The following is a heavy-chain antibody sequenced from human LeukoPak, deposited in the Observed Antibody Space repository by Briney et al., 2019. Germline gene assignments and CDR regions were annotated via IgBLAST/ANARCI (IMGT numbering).Heavy chain of an antibody. D-gene: IGHD4-17*01. CDR2: IRYDGSNK. V-gene: IGHV3-30*02. J-gene: IGHJ3*02. CDR3: AKEILEDYGDYDAFDI. CDR1: GFTFSSYG. Sequence: GGSLRLSCAASGFTFSSYGMHWVRQAPGKGLEWVAFIRYDGSNKYYAGSVKGRFTISRDNSKNTLYLQMNSLRAEDTAVYYCAKEILEDYGDYDAFDIWGQGTMVTVSS.